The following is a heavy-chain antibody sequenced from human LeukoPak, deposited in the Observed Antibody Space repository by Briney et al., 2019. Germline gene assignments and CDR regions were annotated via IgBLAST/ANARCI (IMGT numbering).Heavy chain of an antibody. CDR1: GFTFSSYA. Sequence: GGSLRLSCSASGFTFSSYAMNWVRQAPGKGLEYVSAITSNGGSTYYADSVKGRFTISRDNSKNTLYLQMSSLRAEDTAVYYCVKGRCSGSSCYGGDYWGQGTLVTVSS. CDR3: VKGRCSGSSCYGGDY. CDR2: ITSNGGST. D-gene: IGHD2-2*01. V-gene: IGHV3-64D*06. J-gene: IGHJ4*02.